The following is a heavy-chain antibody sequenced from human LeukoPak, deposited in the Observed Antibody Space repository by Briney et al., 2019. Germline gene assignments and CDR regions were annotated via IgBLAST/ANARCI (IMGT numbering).Heavy chain of an antibody. CDR1: GFXFSSYS. D-gene: IGHD1-26*01. CDR3: ARVASGTFDY. V-gene: IGHV3-21*01. CDR2: IIITTSYI. J-gene: IGHJ4*02. Sequence: GGSLRLSCAASGFXFSSYSLNWVRQAPGKGLEWVSSIIITTSYIYYADSVKGRFTISRDNAKNSLYLQMSSLRAEDTAVYYCARVASGTFDYWGQGTLVTVSS.